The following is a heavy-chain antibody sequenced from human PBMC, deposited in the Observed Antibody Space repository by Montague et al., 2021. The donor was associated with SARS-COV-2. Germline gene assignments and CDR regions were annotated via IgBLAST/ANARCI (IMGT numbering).Heavy chain of an antibody. CDR2: LDWDDDK. D-gene: IGHD3-10*01. CDR1: GFSLSTSGMC. V-gene: IGHV2-70*11. J-gene: IGHJ4*02. CDR3: ARNSYGSGMGFDY. Sequence: PALVKPTQTLTLTCTFSGFSLSTSGMCVSWIRQPPGKALEWLARLDWDDDKYYSTSLKTRLTISKDTSKNQVVLTMTNMDPVDTVTYYCARNSYGSGMGFDYWGQGTLVTVSS.